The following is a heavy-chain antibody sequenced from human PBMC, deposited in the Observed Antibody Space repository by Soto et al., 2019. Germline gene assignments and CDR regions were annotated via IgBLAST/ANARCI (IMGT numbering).Heavy chain of an antibody. CDR1: GGSISSGGYY. D-gene: IGHD3-22*01. Sequence: PSETLSLTCTVSGGSISSGGYYWSWIRQHPGKCLEWIGYIYYSGSTYYNPSLKSRVTISVDTSKNQFSLKLSSVTAADTAVYYCATDYDSSGYSDQGGNWFDPWGQGTLVTSPQ. V-gene: IGHV4-31*03. CDR3: ATDYDSSGYSDQGGNWFDP. CDR2: IYYSGST. J-gene: IGHJ5*02.